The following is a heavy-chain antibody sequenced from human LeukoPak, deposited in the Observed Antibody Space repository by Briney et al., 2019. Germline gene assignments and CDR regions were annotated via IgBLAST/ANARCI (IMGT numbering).Heavy chain of an antibody. V-gene: IGHV4-34*01. CDR3: ARHGNDGVDP. Sequence: SETLSLTCAVYGGSFSGYYWSWIRQPPGKGLEWIGEINHSGSTNYNPSLKSRVTITVDTSKNQFSLKLSSVTAADTAVYYCARHGNDGVDPWGRGTLVTVSS. CDR2: INHSGST. CDR1: GGSFSGYY. D-gene: IGHD4-23*01. J-gene: IGHJ5*02.